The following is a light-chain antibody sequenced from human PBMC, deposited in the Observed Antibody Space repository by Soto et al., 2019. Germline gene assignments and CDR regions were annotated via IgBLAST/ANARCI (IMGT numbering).Light chain of an antibody. CDR3: QHYCGSPWT. V-gene: IGKV3-20*01. J-gene: IGKJ1*01. CDR2: GAS. Sequence: EIVLTQSPGTVALSPGERATLSCRASQTVSSSYLAWYHQKPGQAPRLLIFGASIRATGVPDRFSGSGSSTDFTLTISRLEPEDFAVYYCQHYCGSPWTFGQGTRVEI. CDR1: QTVSSSY.